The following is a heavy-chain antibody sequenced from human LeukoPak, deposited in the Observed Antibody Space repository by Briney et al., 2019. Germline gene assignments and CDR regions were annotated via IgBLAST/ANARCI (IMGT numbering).Heavy chain of an antibody. CDR2: IVVGSGNT. J-gene: IGHJ4*02. CDR3: TSDPTFYSGRYCFDY. Sequence: PVKVSFKSSGLTFSNSAVQGVRPPRAQRREWVGFIVVGSGNTNYAQKFQERVTITRDMSTSTAYMELSSLGSEDTAVYYCTSDPTFYSGRYCFDYWGQGTLVTVSS. V-gene: IGHV1-58*01. D-gene: IGHD1-26*01. CDR1: GLTFSNSA.